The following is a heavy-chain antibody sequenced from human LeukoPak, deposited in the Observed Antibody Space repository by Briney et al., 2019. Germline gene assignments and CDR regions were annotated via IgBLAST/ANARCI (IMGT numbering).Heavy chain of an antibody. Sequence: GGSLRLSCAASGFTFSSYWMHWVRQAPGKGLEWVAVISYDGSNKYYADSVKGRFTISRDNSKNTLYLQMNSLRAEDTGVYYCARVYSSSWYDGYYFDYWGQGTLVTVSS. CDR2: ISYDGSNK. D-gene: IGHD6-13*01. CDR3: ARVYSSSWYDGYYFDY. V-gene: IGHV3-30-3*01. CDR1: GFTFSSYW. J-gene: IGHJ4*02.